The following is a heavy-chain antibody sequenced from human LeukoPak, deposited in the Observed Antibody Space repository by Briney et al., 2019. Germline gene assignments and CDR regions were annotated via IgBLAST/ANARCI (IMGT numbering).Heavy chain of an antibody. J-gene: IGHJ6*02. V-gene: IGHV3-23*01. CDR1: GFTFTNFA. CDR2: ITDSGSST. D-gene: IGHD6-25*01. CDR3: AKSSTSQRGYYGMDV. Sequence: WGSLTPSRAASGFTFTNFAISWVRQAPGKGREWVSFITDSGSSTYYADSVKGRFTISRDSSRNTLSLQMSSLRVEDTGVYFCAKSSTSQRGYYGMDVWGQGTTVTVSS.